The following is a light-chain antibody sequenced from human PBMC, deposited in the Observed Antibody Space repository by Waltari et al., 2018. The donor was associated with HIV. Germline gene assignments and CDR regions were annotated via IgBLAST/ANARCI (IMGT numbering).Light chain of an antibody. CDR2: EDD. CDR3: QSFDRNNHVV. J-gene: IGLJ2*01. V-gene: IGLV6-57*02. Sequence: NFMLTQPHSVSESPGKTVTISCTGSRGSIASNYVQWYQQRPVSAPIIVVVEDDQRPSGVPVRCSGSIDSASNSASLTISGLKTEDEADYYCQSFDRNNHVVFGGGTKVTVL. CDR1: RGSIASNY.